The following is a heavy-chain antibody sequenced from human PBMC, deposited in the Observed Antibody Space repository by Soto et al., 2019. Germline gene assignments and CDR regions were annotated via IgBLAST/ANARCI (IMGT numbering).Heavy chain of an antibody. D-gene: IGHD3-16*01. CDR2: IYYSGTT. J-gene: IGHJ3*02. CDR3: AKPWGTTDALDI. Sequence: QVQLQESGPGLVKPSQTLSLTYTVSGGSISSGGYYWSWIRQHPGKGLEWIGYIYYSGTTYYNPSLRSRVTRSVDTSKNQFSLKLSSVTAADTAVYYCAKPWGTTDALDIWGQGTLVTVSS. V-gene: IGHV4-31*03. CDR1: GGSISSGGYY.